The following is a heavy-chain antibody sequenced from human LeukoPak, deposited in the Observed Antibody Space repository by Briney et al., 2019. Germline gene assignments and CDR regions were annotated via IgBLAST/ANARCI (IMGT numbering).Heavy chain of an antibody. CDR1: GGSFSGYY. D-gene: IGHD6-6*01. V-gene: IGHV4-34*01. Sequence: SETPSLTCAVYGGSFSGYYWSWIRQPPGKGLEWIGEINHSGSTNYNPSLKSRVTISVDTSKNQFSLKLSSVTAADTAVYYCARGVPSSDWGQGTLVTVSS. J-gene: IGHJ4*02. CDR2: INHSGST. CDR3: ARGVPSSD.